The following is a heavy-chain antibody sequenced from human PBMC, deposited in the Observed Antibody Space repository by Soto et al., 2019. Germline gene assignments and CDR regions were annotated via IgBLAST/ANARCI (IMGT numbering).Heavy chain of an antibody. CDR3: ARDPSYSRYGYNNGCYFDY. CDR1: GFTFSSYA. Sequence: PGGSLRLSCAASGFTFSSYAMHWVRQAPGKGLEWVAVISYDGSNKYYADSVKGRFTISRDNSKNTLYLQMNSLRAEDTAVYYCARDPSYSRYGYNNGCYFDYRGQGTLVTVSS. CDR2: ISYDGSNK. D-gene: IGHD4-4*01. V-gene: IGHV3-30-3*01. J-gene: IGHJ4*02.